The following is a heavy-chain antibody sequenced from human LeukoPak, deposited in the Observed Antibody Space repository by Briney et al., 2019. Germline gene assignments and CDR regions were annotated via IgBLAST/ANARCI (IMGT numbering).Heavy chain of an antibody. Sequence: SVKVSCKPSGGTFSSYAISWGRQAPGQGLEWMGGIIPIVGTPNYAQNFQGGVTMTTDTSTSTAYMELRSLRTEGAGVYYCARVKGCSSTSCYRHYYYMDVWGKGTTVTVSS. CDR2: IIPIVGTP. V-gene: IGHV1-69*05. CDR3: ARVKGCSSTSCYRHYYYMDV. J-gene: IGHJ6*03. D-gene: IGHD2-2*02. CDR1: GGTFSSYA.